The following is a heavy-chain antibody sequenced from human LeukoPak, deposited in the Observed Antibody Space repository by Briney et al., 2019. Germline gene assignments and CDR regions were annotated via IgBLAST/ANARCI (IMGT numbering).Heavy chain of an antibody. J-gene: IGHJ6*03. CDR3: TRDRLRYTYYYYYYMDV. CDR1: GFTFSNAW. Sequence: GGSLRLSCAASGFTFSNAWMSWVRQAPGKGLEWVGRIKSKTDGGTTDYAAPVKGRFTISRDDSKSIAYLQMNSLKTEDTAVYYCTRDRLRYTYYYYYYMDVWGKGTTVTISS. V-gene: IGHV3-15*01. D-gene: IGHD3-16*02. CDR2: IKSKTDGGTT.